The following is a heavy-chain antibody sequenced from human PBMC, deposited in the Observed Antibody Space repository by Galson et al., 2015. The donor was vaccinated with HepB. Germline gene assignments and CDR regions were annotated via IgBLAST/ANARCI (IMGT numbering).Heavy chain of an antibody. Sequence: SLRLSCAASGFSFSRYAMSWVRQAPGKGLEWVSTISGSGDSTYYADSVKGRFTISRDNSKNMLYLQMNSLRAEDTAVYYCAKEGGVMIEVDLNFDYWGQGTLVTVSS. CDR1: GFSFSRYA. D-gene: IGHD3-22*01. V-gene: IGHV3-23*01. CDR2: ISGSGDST. J-gene: IGHJ4*02. CDR3: AKEGGVMIEVDLNFDY.